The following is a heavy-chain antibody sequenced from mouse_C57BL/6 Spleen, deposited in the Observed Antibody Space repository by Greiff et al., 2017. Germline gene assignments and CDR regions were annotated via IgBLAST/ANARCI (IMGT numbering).Heavy chain of an antibody. CDR2: IHPNSGST. Sequence: VQLQQPGAELVKPGASVKLSCKASGYTFTSYWMHWVKQRPGQGLEWIGMIHPNSGSTNYNEKFKSKATLTVDKSSSTAYMQRSSLTSEDSAVYYCARCPYDYDSWFAYWGQGTLVTVSA. D-gene: IGHD2-4*01. CDR1: GYTFTSYW. CDR3: ARCPYDYDSWFAY. J-gene: IGHJ3*01. V-gene: IGHV1-64*01.